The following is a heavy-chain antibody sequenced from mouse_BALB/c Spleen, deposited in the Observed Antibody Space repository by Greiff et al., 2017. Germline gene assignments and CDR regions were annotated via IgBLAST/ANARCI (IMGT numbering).Heavy chain of an antibody. J-gene: IGHJ4*01. CDR1: GFTFSSFG. CDR2: ISSGSSTI. D-gene: IGHD2-4*01. CDR3: ARSDDYVPFYAMDY. Sequence: DVMLVESGGGLVQPGGSRKLSCAASGFTFSSFGMHWVRQAPEKGLEWVAYISSGSSTIYYADTVKGRFTISRDNPKNTLFLQMTSLRSEDTAMYYCARSDDYVPFYAMDYWGQGTSVTVSS. V-gene: IGHV5-17*02.